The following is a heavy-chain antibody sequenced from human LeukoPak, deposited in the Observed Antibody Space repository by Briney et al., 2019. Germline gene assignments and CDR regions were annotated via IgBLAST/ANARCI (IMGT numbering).Heavy chain of an antibody. CDR1: GFTFSDYY. V-gene: IGHV3-11*04. D-gene: IGHD3-3*01. Sequence: GGSLRLSCAASGFTFSDYYMTWMRQAPGKGLEWVSYISRSGRTIYHADSVKGRFTISRDNSKNTLYLQMNSLRAEDTAVYYCAKDHTILGVVITDNYMDVWGQGTTVTVSS. J-gene: IGHJ6*03. CDR3: AKDHTILGVVITDNYMDV. CDR2: ISRSGRTI.